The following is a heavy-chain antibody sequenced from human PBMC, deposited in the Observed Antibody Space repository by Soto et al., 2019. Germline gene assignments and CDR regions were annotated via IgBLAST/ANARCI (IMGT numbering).Heavy chain of an antibody. CDR3: ARVGNYYDSSGYPDY. CDR2: ISSSGSTI. Sequence: GGSLRLSCAASGFTFSSYEMNWVRQAPGKGLEWVSYISSSGSTIYYADSVKGRFTISRGNAKNSLYLQMNSLRAEDTAVYYCARVGNYYDSSGYPDYWGQGTLVTVSS. J-gene: IGHJ4*02. V-gene: IGHV3-48*03. D-gene: IGHD3-22*01. CDR1: GFTFSSYE.